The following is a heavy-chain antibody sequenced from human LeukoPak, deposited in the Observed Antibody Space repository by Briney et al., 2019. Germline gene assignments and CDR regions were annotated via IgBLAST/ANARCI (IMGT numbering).Heavy chain of an antibody. CDR1: GGSISSSSYY. J-gene: IGHJ2*01. CDR2: IYYSGST. Sequence: SETLSLTCTVSGGSISSSSYYWGWIRQPPGKGLEWIGSIYYSGSTYYNPSLKSRVTISVDTSKNQFSLKLSSVTAADTAVYYCARVRSGSYYAHWYFDLWGRGTLVTVSS. CDR3: ARVRSGSYYAHWYFDL. D-gene: IGHD1-26*01. V-gene: IGHV4-39*07.